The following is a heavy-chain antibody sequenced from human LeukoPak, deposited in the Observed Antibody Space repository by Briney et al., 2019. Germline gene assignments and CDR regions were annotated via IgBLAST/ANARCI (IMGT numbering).Heavy chain of an antibody. CDR2: ISSSGSTI. Sequence: GGSLRLSCAASGFTFSSYEMNWVRQAPGKGLEWVSYISSSGSTIYYADSVKGRFTISRDNAKNSLYLQMNSLRAEDTAVYYCARYVQLEYFYWFDPWAREPWSPSPQ. CDR3: ARYVQLEYFYWFDP. CDR1: GFTFSSYE. V-gene: IGHV3-48*03. D-gene: IGHD1-1*01. J-gene: IGHJ5*02.